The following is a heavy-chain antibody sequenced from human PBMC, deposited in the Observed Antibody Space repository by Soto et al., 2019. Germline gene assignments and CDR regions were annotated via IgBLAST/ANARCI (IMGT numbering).Heavy chain of an antibody. CDR1: GGSISSGGYY. Sequence: PSETLSLTCTVSGGSISSGGYYWSWIRQHPGKGLEWIGYIYYSGSTYYNPSLKSRVTISVDTSKNQFSLKLSSVTAADTAVYYCAGGPLSGSSGGAFDIWGQGTMVTVSS. J-gene: IGHJ3*02. CDR3: AGGPLSGSSGGAFDI. CDR2: IYYSGST. V-gene: IGHV4-31*03. D-gene: IGHD6-6*01.